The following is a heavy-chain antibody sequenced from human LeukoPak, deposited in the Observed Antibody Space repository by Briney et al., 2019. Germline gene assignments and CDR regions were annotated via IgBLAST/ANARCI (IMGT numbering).Heavy chain of an antibody. D-gene: IGHD6-19*01. Sequence: GGSLRLSCAASEFDFSTHAMSWVRQAPGKGLEWVSTVSGNGDGTYYADSVKGRFTISRDNSKNTLYLQVNSLRAEDTAVYYCAKDNGGQWLVFDYWGQGTLVTVSS. J-gene: IGHJ4*02. CDR3: AKDNGGQWLVFDY. CDR1: EFDFSTHA. V-gene: IGHV3-23*01. CDR2: VSGNGDGT.